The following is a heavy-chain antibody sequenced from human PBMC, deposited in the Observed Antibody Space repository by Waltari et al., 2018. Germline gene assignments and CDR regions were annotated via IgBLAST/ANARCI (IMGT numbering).Heavy chain of an antibody. CDR3: ARIRAAAGKGGYYYGMDV. V-gene: IGHV2-70*15. CDR1: GFSLSTSGMC. CDR2: IDWDDDK. J-gene: IGHJ6*02. D-gene: IGHD6-13*01. Sequence: QVTLRESGPALVKPTQTLTLTCTFSGFSLSTSGMCVSWIRKPPGKALEWLARIDWDDDKYYSTSLKTRLTISKDTSKNQVVLTMTNMDPVDTATYYCARIRAAAGKGGYYYGMDVWGQGTTVTVSS.